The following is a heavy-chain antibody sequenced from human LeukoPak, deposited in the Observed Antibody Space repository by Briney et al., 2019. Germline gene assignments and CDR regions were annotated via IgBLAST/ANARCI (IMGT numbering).Heavy chain of an antibody. CDR2: INHSGST. CDR1: CGSISGSSYY. CDR3: GGSLHLYYYYYGMDV. D-gene: IGHD3-16*01. Sequence: PSESLSLTCTDSCGSISGSSYYWGWTRQPPGKGLERIGEINHSGSTNYNPSLKSRVTISVDTSKNQFSLKLSSVTAADTAVYYCGGSLHLYYYYYGMDVWGQGTTVTVSS. J-gene: IGHJ6*02. V-gene: IGHV4-39*07.